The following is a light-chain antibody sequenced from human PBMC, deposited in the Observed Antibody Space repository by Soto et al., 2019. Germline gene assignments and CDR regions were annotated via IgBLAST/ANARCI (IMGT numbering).Light chain of an antibody. CDR3: QQRSNWLLT. CDR1: QSVSSY. Sequence: EIVLTQSPATLSLSPGERATLSCRASQSVSSYLAWYQQKPGQAPRLLIYDASNRATGIPARFSGSGSGTDFTLTISSLEPEDFAVYYCQQRSNWLLTFGPGTKGGYQ. CDR2: DAS. J-gene: IGKJ3*01. V-gene: IGKV3-11*01.